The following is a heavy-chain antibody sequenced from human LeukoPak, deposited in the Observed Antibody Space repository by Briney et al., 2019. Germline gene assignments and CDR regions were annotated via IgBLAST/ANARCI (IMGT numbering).Heavy chain of an antibody. D-gene: IGHD6-19*01. CDR1: GYTFTSCG. Sequence: GASVEVSCKASGYTFTSCGISWVRQAPGQGLEWMGWISAYNGNTKYAQKLQGRVTMTTDTSTSTAYMELRSLRSDDTTVYYCAIHTGAVAYRYWGQGTLVTVSS. J-gene: IGHJ4*02. CDR2: ISAYNGNT. V-gene: IGHV1-18*01. CDR3: AIHTGAVAYRY.